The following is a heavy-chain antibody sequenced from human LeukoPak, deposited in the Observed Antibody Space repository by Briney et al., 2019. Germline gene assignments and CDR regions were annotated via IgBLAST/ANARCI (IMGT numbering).Heavy chain of an antibody. CDR3: ARRSGYSFGYGLN. CDR2: ISGRGDDT. Sequence: GRSLRLSCAASGFTFTNYAMSWVRQAPGKGLEWVSAISGRGDDTNYADSVRGRFIISRDNSKNTLYLQMNSLRAEDTAVYYCARRSGYSFGYGLNWGQGTLVTVSS. D-gene: IGHD5-18*01. J-gene: IGHJ4*02. CDR1: GFTFTNYA. V-gene: IGHV3-23*01.